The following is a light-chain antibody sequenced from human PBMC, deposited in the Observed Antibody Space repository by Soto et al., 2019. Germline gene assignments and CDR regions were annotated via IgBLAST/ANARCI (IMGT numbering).Light chain of an antibody. J-gene: IGLJ1*01. Sequence: SYELTQPPSVSVAPGQTARITCGGNNIGSKSVHWYQQKPGQAPVLVVYDDSDWPSGIPERFSGSNSGNTATLTISRVEAGDEADYYCQMWDSRSDPLYVFGTGTKLTVL. CDR2: DDS. V-gene: IGLV3-21*02. CDR1: NIGSKS. CDR3: QMWDSRSDPLYV.